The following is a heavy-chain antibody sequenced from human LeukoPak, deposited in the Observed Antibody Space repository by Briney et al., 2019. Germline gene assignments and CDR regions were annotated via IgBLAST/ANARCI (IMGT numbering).Heavy chain of an antibody. Sequence: GGSLRLSCAASGFTFSSYSMNWVRQAPGKGLEWVSSISSSSSYIYYADSVKGRFTISRDNAKNSLYLQMNSLRAEDTAVYYCARAPSLGSCFDYWGQGTLVSVSS. CDR1: GFTFSSYS. CDR3: ARAPSLGSCFDY. CDR2: ISSSSSYI. V-gene: IGHV3-21*01. J-gene: IGHJ4*02. D-gene: IGHD2-15*01.